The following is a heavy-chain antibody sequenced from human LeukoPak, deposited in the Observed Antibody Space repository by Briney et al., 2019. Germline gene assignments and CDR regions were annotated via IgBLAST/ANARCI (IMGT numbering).Heavy chain of an antibody. Sequence: SETLSLTCTVSGGSIKNYYWTWIRRPPGKGLEWIGYIYYSGSTSSNPSLKSRVTISVDTSKNQFSLRLKYVTAADTAVYYCARDVPRGTGYMDVWGKGTTVTVSS. J-gene: IGHJ6*03. CDR1: GGSIKNYY. CDR3: ARDVPRGTGYMDV. D-gene: IGHD3-10*01. CDR2: IYYSGST. V-gene: IGHV4-59*01.